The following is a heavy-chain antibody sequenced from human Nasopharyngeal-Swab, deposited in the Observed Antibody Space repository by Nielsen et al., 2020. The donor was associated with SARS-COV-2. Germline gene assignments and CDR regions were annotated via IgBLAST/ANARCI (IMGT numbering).Heavy chain of an antibody. D-gene: IGHD3-10*01. V-gene: IGHV3-33*01. J-gene: IGHJ5*02. CDR1: GFTFSSYG. CDR3: ARDLRGGTMVRGVIPRGP. Sequence: GGSLRLSCAASGFTFSSYGMHWVRQAPGKGLEWVAVIWYDGSNKYYADSVKGRFTISRDNSKNTLYLQMNSLRAEDTAVYYCARDLRGGTMVRGVIPRGPWGQGTLVTVSS. CDR2: IWYDGSNK.